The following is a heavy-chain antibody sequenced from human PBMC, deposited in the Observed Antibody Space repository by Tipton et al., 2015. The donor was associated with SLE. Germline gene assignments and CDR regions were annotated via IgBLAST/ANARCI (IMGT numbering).Heavy chain of an antibody. V-gene: IGHV4-4*07. CDR1: GDSISTYF. D-gene: IGHD3-10*01. CDR2: SRASGSP. CDR3: ARDSPMVQGVADY. Sequence: TLSLTCTVSGDSISTYFWSWVRLPAGEGLEGIGRSRASGSPEYKPSPKSRVTISVDTSKNQFSLRLTSVTAADTALYYCARDSPMVQGVADYWGQGTLVTVSS. J-gene: IGHJ4*02.